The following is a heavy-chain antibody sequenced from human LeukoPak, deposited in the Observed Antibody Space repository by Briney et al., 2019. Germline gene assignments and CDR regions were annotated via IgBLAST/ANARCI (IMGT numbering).Heavy chain of an antibody. J-gene: IGHJ4*02. V-gene: IGHV3-7*01. Sequence: GGSLRLSCVGSGFTFTTYWMSWVRQAPGKGLEWVANIKQDGSEKYYVDSVKGRFTISRDNANNSLYLQMNSLRAEDTAVYYCARGGLYHYSGTSGDYWGQGTLVTVSS. CDR2: IKQDGSEK. D-gene: IGHD1-26*01. CDR3: ARGGLYHYSGTSGDY. CDR1: GFTFTTYW.